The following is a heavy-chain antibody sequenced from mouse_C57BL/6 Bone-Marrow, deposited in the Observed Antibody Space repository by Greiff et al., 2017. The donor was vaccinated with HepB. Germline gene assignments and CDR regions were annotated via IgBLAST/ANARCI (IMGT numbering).Heavy chain of an antibody. J-gene: IGHJ4*01. CDR3: AKYDYDRGYYAMDY. CDR2: IWSGGST. Sequence: QVQLQQSGPGLVQPSQSLSITCTVSGFSLTSYGVHWVRQSPGKGLEWLGVIWSGGSTDYNAAFISRLSISKDNSKSKVFFKMNSLQADDTAIYYCAKYDYDRGYYAMDYWGQGTSVTVSS. CDR1: GFSLTSYG. D-gene: IGHD2-4*01. V-gene: IGHV2-2*01.